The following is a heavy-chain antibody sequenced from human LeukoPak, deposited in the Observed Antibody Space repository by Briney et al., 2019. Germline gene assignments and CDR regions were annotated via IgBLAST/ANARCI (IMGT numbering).Heavy chain of an antibody. D-gene: IGHD3-22*01. CDR1: GFTFSSYS. Sequence: GGSLRLSCAASGFTFSSYSMNWVRQAPGKGLEWVSYISSSSSTIYYADSVKGRFTISRDNAKNSLYLQMNSLRAEDTAVYYCARDRHKYNYDSGGYPPYWGQGTLVTVSS. CDR2: ISSSSSTI. V-gene: IGHV3-48*01. CDR3: ARDRHKYNYDSGGYPPY. J-gene: IGHJ4*02.